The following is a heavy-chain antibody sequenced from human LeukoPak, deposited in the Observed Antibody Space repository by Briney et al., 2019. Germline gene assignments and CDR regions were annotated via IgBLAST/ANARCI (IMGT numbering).Heavy chain of an antibody. CDR1: GGSFSGYY. J-gene: IGHJ5*02. V-gene: IGHV4-34*01. CDR3: ARTYSSGWYFVFDP. Sequence: SETLSLTCAVYGGSFSGYYWSWIRQPPGKGLEWIGEINHSGSTNYNPSLKSRVTISVDTSKNQFSLKLSSVTAADTAVYYCARTYSSGWYFVFDPWGQGTLVTVSS. D-gene: IGHD6-19*01. CDR2: INHSGST.